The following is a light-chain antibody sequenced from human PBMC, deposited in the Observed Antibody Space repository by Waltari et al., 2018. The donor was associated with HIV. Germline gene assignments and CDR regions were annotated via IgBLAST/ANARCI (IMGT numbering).Light chain of an antibody. J-gene: IGLJ2*01. V-gene: IGLV2-14*03. Sequence: HSALTQPASVSGSPGQSITIPCTGTSRDVGGYNSVSWYRLHPGEVPKLMIFDVNNRPSGVSNRFSGSKSGNTASLTISGLQVEDEADYYCSSYTSSSIVIFGGGTKVTVL. CDR2: DVN. CDR3: SSYTSSSIVI. CDR1: SRDVGGYNS.